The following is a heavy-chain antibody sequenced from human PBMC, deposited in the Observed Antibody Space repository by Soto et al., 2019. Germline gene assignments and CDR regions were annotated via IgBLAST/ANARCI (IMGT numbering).Heavy chain of an antibody. CDR2: ISYDGSNK. CDR3: ARDPTGYSSGWYTRGAFDI. V-gene: IGHV3-30-3*01. D-gene: IGHD6-19*01. Sequence: GGSLRLSCAASGFTFSSYAMHWVRQAPGKGLEWVAVISYDGSNKYYADSVKGRFTISRDNSKNTLYLQMNSLRAEDTAVYYCARDPTGYSSGWYTRGAFDIWGQGTMVT. J-gene: IGHJ3*02. CDR1: GFTFSSYA.